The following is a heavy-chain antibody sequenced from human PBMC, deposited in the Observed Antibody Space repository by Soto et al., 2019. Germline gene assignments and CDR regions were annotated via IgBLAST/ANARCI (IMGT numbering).Heavy chain of an antibody. V-gene: IGHV3-30-3*01. CDR3: ARGDGYIYGNTFDS. Sequence: SVRLSCAASGFTFNNYAMHWGRQAPGKGLEWVEFISYDGSNKYYADSVTGRFTISRDNSRNTLYLQMSSLRAEDTAVYYCARGDGYIYGNTFDSWGQESLVTVSS. J-gene: IGHJ4*02. CDR1: GFTFNNYA. CDR2: ISYDGSNK. D-gene: IGHD5-18*01.